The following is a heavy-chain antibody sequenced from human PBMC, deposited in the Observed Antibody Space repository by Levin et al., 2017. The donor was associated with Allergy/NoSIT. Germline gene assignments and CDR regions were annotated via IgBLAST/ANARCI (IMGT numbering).Heavy chain of an antibody. CDR2: FDPEDGET. CDR1: GYTLTELS. V-gene: IGHV1-24*01. Sequence: ASVKVSCKVSGYTLTELSMHWVRQAPGKGLEWMGGFDPEDGETIYAQKFQGRVTMTEDTSTDTAYMELSSLRSEDTAVYYCATDSTCGSGGSCYGWYFDLWGRGTLVTVSS. D-gene: IGHD2-15*01. CDR3: ATDSTCGSGGSCYGWYFDL. J-gene: IGHJ2*01.